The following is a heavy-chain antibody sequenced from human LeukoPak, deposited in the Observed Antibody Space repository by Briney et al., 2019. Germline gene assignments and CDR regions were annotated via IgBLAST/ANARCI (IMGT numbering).Heavy chain of an antibody. CDR2: IYYSGST. D-gene: IGHD6-13*01. CDR3: ARGRASRRSSWYGGDYNWFDP. Sequence: PSETLSLTCTVSGGSISSYYWSWIRQPPGKGLEWIGYIYYSGSTNYNPSLKSRVTISVDTSKNQFSLKLSSVTAADTAVYYCARGRASRRSSWYGGDYNWFDPWGQGTLVTVSS. V-gene: IGHV4-59*12. CDR1: GGSISSYY. J-gene: IGHJ5*02.